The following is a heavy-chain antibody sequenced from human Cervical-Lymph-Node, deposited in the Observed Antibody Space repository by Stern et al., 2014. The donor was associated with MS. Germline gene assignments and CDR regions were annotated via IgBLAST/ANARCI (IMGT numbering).Heavy chain of an antibody. J-gene: IGHJ6*02. V-gene: IGHV3-7*01. CDR1: GFSLSSYW. D-gene: IGHD2-15*01. CDR3: ARDCGSGSCYQTQYYYGVDV. Sequence: EVQLVESGGGLVQPGGSLRLSCAGSGFSLSSYWMSWVRQAPGKGPELVATIKQDGRERYYVDSVQGRFTISRDNSKNSVFLQMNSLRVDDTSVYYCARDCGSGSCYQTQYYYGVDVWGQGTTVIVSS. CDR2: IKQDGRER.